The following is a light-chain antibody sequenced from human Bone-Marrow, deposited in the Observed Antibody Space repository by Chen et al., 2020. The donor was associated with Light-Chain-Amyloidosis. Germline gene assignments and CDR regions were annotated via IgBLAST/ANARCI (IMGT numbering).Light chain of an antibody. CDR3: QVWDRSSDRPV. J-gene: IGLJ3*02. CDR2: DDS. Sequence: SYVLTQPSSVSVAPGQTATIACGGNNIGSTGVHWYQQTPGQAPLLVVYDDSDRPSGVPERLSGCNSGKTATLTISGVEAGDEADYYCQVWDRSSDRPVFGGGTKLTVL. V-gene: IGLV3-21*02. CDR1: NIGSTG.